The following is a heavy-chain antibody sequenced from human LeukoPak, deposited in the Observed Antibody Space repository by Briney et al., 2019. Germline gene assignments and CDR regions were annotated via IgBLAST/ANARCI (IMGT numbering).Heavy chain of an antibody. V-gene: IGHV4-59*01. J-gene: IGHJ5*02. CDR3: ATCRDEFGDYGFTS. Sequence: PSETLSLTCTVSGGSLTGYYWTWIRQPPGRALEWIGYTYDSGSAKVNPSLKSRVTISVDTSKNLFSLKLTSVTAADTAVYYCATCRDEFGDYGFTSWGQGTLVTVSS. D-gene: IGHD4-17*01. CDR2: TYDSGSA. CDR1: GGSLTGYY.